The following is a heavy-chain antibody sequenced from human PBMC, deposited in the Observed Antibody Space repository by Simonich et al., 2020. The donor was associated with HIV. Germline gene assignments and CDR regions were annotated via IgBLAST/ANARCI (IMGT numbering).Heavy chain of an antibody. D-gene: IGHD3-10*01. V-gene: IGHV1-18*01. CDR1: GYSFTTYG. CDR3: ASTSGVWFGEGWYFDL. Sequence: QVQLVQSGAEVKKPGASVKVSCKASGYSFTTYGINWVRQAPGQGLEWRGWPSRKKGKQNYAQKFQGRVTMTTDPSTGTAYMELRSLRFDDTAVYYCASTSGVWFGEGWYFDLWGRGTLVTVSS. J-gene: IGHJ2*01. CDR2: PSRKKGKQ.